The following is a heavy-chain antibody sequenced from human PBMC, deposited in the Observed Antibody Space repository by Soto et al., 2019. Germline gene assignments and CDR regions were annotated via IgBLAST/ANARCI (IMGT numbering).Heavy chain of an antibody. J-gene: IGHJ4*02. Sequence: QVQLVQSGAEVKEPGSAVKVSCKAPADSFSSYGISWVRQAPGQGLEWMGGIIPIFGTTNYAEKLQGRVTITADESTNTAYMELSSLRSEDTALYYCARVFPGGWVEPGVVRGYLDTWGRGTLVTVSS. CDR3: ARVFPGGWVEPGVVRGYLDT. CDR2: IIPIFGTT. CDR1: ADSFSSYG. D-gene: IGHD3-3*01. V-gene: IGHV1-69*01.